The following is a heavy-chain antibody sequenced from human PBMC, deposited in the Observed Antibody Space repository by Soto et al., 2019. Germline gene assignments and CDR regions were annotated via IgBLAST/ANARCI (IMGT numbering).Heavy chain of an antibody. V-gene: IGHV1-18*04. Sequence: ASVKVSCKASGYSFTSYGISWVRQAPGQGLEWMGWISAYNGNTNYEQKLQGRVTVTTDTSTSTAYMELRSLRSDDTAVYYCARVRCSSTSCYFGEDYYNYGLDFWGQGTTVTVPS. CDR3: ARVRCSSTSCYFGEDYYNYGLDF. CDR2: ISAYNGNT. CDR1: GYSFTSYG. D-gene: IGHD2-2*01. J-gene: IGHJ6*02.